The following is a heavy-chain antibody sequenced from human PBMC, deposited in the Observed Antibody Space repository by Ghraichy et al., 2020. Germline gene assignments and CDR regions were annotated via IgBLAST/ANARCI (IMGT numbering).Heavy chain of an antibody. CDR2: ISYDGSSK. CDR1: GFTFSGHA. D-gene: IGHD2-8*01. Sequence: GESLRLSCAASGFTFSGHAMHWVRQTPGQGLEWVAVISYDGSSKYYADSVAGRFTISRDNSRNTLFLQMNSLRAEDTAVYYCARDQQGPGMVQFFDSWGQGTLVTVSS. V-gene: IGHV3-30-3*01. J-gene: IGHJ4*02. CDR3: ARDQQGPGMVQFFDS.